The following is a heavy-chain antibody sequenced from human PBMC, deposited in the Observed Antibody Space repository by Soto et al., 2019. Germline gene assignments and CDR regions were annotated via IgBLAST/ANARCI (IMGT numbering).Heavy chain of an antibody. V-gene: IGHV3-9*01. CDR1: GFSFRDYA. Sequence: EVQLVESGGGLVQPGRSLRLSCEASGFSFRDYAMHWVRQAPGKGLEWVSGISWNSGKIGYADSVKGRFTISRGNTKNSLYLQMNSLRAEDTAFYYCAKDLTYGGMDVWGQGTTVTVSS. D-gene: IGHD3-10*01. J-gene: IGHJ6*02. CDR2: ISWNSGKI. CDR3: AKDLTYGGMDV.